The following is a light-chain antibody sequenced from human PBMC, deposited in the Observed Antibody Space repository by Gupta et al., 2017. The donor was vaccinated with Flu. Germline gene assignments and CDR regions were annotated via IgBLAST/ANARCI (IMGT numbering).Light chain of an antibody. J-gene: IGKJ1*01. V-gene: IGKV3-15*01. CDR3: QQESYWPWT. CDR1: QSVSRD. Sequence: PATLAVAPRERATRSCSASQSVSRDLDWYQPKPGQAPRLLIYDASTRANGVPARFIGSGSGTEFTLAISSLQSEDFAVYYCQQESYWPWTFGQGTKVEIK. CDR2: DAS.